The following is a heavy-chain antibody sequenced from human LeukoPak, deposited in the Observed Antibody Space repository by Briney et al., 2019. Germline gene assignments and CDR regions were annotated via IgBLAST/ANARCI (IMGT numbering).Heavy chain of an antibody. CDR2: IKGDESAR. V-gene: IGHV3-7*01. CDR3: ARDVVGSLDY. CDR1: GFTFSSYW. J-gene: IGHJ4*02. Sequence: GGSLRLSCAASGFTFSSYWMAWVRQAPGKGLEWVANIKGDESARHQADSVKGRFTISRDNTRNSLYLQMTNLRGDDTAVYYCARDVVGSLDYWGQGTLVTLSS. D-gene: IGHD1-26*01.